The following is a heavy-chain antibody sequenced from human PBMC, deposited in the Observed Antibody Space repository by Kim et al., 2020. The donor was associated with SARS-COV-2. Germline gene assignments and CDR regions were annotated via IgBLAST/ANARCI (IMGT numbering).Heavy chain of an antibody. CDR3: TTDSYNWNYGVDY. D-gene: IGHD1-7*01. V-gene: IGHV3-15*01. J-gene: IGHJ4*02. CDR2: IKSKTDGGTT. Sequence: GGSLRLSCAASGFTFSNAWMSWVRQAPGKGLEWVGRIKSKTDGGTTDYAAPVKGRFTISRDDSKNTLYLQMNSLKTEDTAVYYCTTDSYNWNYGVDYWGQGTLVTVSS. CDR1: GFTFSNAW.